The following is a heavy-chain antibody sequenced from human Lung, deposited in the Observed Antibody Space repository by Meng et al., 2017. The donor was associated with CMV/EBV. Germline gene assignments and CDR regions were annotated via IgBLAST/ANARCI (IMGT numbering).Heavy chain of an antibody. D-gene: IGHD1/OR15-1a*01. CDR3: ARTQIAVEAGGTKTKYYYYGLDV. CDR1: GYTFSTYD. J-gene: IGHJ6*02. V-gene: IGHV1-8*02. CDR2: MNANSGNT. Sequence: ASVXVSCKASGYTFSTYDINWMRQAPGQGLEWMGWMNANSGNTGYAQRFQGRVSMTRDTSTRTAYMELRSLRSEDTAVYYCARTQIAVEAGGTKTKYYYYGLDVWGQGTMVTVSS.